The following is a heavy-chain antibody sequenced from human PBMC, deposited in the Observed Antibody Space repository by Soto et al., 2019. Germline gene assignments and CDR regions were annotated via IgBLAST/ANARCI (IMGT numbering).Heavy chain of an antibody. CDR3: ANHGGFDI. V-gene: IGHV3-23*01. J-gene: IGHJ3*02. CDR1: GFTFSTSG. CDR2: ISGSGDYT. Sequence: EVQLLESWGGLVQPGGSLRLSCAASGFTFSTSGMSWVRQAPGKGLEWVSSISGSGDYTNYADSVKGRFTISRDNSKNTLYLQINSLTAEDTAVYYCANHGGFDIWGQGTMVAVSS. D-gene: IGHD4-17*01.